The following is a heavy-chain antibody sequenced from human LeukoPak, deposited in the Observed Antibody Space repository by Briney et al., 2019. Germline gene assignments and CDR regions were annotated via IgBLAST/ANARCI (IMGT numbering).Heavy chain of an antibody. Sequence: GGSLRLSCAASGFTFSSYGMHWVRQAPGKGLEWVAVIWYDGSNKYYADSVEGRFTISRDNSKNTLYLQMNSLRAEDTAVYYCASGDYYDSSGYYWPPFDYWGQGTLVTVSS. CDR3: ASGDYYDSSGYYWPPFDY. J-gene: IGHJ4*02. D-gene: IGHD3-22*01. CDR1: GFTFSSYG. CDR2: IWYDGSNK. V-gene: IGHV3-33*01.